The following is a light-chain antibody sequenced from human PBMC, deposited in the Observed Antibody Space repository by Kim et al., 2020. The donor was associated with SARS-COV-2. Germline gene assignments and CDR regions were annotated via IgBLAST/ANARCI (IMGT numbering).Light chain of an antibody. CDR1: SSNIGSNY. CDR3: AAWDDSLNGLV. Sequence: QSVLTQPPSASGTPGQRVTISCSGSSSNIGSNYVYWYQQLPGTAPKLLIYRNNQRPSGVPDRFSGSKSGTSASLAISGLRSEDEVDYYCAAWDDSLNGLVFGGGTKVTVL. CDR2: RNN. J-gene: IGLJ2*01. V-gene: IGLV1-47*01.